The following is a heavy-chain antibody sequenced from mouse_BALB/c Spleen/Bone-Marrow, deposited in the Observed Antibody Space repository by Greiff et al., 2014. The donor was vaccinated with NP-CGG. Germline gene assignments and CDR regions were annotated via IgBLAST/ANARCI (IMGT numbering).Heavy chain of an antibody. J-gene: IGHJ4*01. CDR2: INPYNGGT. Sequence: EVKLMESGPELVKPGASMKISCKASGYSFTGYTMNWVKQSHGKNLEWIGLINPYNGGTSYNQKFMGKATLTVDKSSSTAYMELLSLTSEDSAVYYCAGWDYYGYAMDYWGQGTSVTVSS. CDR3: AGWDYYGYAMDY. CDR1: GYSFTGYT. D-gene: IGHD1-1*01. V-gene: IGHV1-18*01.